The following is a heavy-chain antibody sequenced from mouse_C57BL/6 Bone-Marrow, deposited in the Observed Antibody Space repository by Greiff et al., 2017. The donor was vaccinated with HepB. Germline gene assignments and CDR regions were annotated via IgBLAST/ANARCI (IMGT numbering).Heavy chain of an antibody. CDR3: ARILLRYWYFDV. Sequence: EVQVVESGGGLVKPGGSLKLSCAASGFTFSDYGMHWVRQAPEKGLEWVAYISSGSSTIYYADTVKGRFTISRDNAKNTLFLQMTSLRSEDTAMYYCARILLRYWYFDVWGTGTTVTVSS. CDR1: GFTFSDYG. J-gene: IGHJ1*03. V-gene: IGHV5-17*01. D-gene: IGHD1-1*01. CDR2: ISSGSSTI.